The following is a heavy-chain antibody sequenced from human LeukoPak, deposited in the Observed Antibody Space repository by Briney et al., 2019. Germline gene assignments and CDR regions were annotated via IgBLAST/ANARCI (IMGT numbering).Heavy chain of an antibody. CDR3: AKSLDDFWSGYPSKGLFDY. CDR2: IKQDGSEK. V-gene: IGHV3-7*03. CDR1: GFTFSSYW. Sequence: GGSLRLSCAASGFTFSSYWMSWVRQAPGKGLEWVANIKQDGSEKYYVDSVKGRFTISRDNAKNSLYLQMNSLRAEDTALYYCAKSLDDFWSGYPSKGLFDYWGQGTLVTVSS. J-gene: IGHJ4*02. D-gene: IGHD3-3*01.